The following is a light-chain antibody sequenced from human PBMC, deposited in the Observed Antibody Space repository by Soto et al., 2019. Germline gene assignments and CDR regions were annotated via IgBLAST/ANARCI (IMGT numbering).Light chain of an antibody. CDR2: NTN. CDR1: SSNIGTNT. CDR3: AVWDGRLDVVL. Sequence: QSVLTQPPSASGTPGQRVTISCSGSSSNIGTNTVNWYQQFPGSAPQLLLYNTNQRPSGVPGRFSGSKSGTSASLAISGLQSEDEADYSCAVWDGRLDVVLFCGGTKLTVL. V-gene: IGLV1-44*01. J-gene: IGLJ2*01.